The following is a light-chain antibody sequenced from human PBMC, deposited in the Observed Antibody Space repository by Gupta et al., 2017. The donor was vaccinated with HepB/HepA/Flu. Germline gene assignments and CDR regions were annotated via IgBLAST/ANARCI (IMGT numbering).Light chain of an antibody. CDR1: QSVSNY. J-gene: IGKJ3*01. Sequence: EIVLTQSPATLSLSPGESATLSCRARQSVSNYLAWYQQKPGQAPRLLISDASNRATGIPARFSGSGSGTDFTLTTSSLEPEDCAVYYCQHRSNWPLTFGPGTKVDIK. V-gene: IGKV3-11*01. CDR3: QHRSNWPLT. CDR2: DAS.